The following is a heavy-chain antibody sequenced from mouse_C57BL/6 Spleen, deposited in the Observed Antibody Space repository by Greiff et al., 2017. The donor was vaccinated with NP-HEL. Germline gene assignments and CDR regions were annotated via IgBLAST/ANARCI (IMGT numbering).Heavy chain of an antibody. V-gene: IGHV5-17*01. Sequence: EVQLVESGGGLVKPGGSLKLSCAASGFTFSDYGMHWVRQAPEKGLEWVAYISSGSSTIYYADKVKGRFTIYRDNAKNTLFLKMTRLRSEDTAMYYCAKAYYYGSSDWYFDVWGTGTTVTVSS. CDR3: AKAYYYGSSDWYFDV. D-gene: IGHD1-1*01. CDR2: ISSGSSTI. J-gene: IGHJ1*03. CDR1: GFTFSDYG.